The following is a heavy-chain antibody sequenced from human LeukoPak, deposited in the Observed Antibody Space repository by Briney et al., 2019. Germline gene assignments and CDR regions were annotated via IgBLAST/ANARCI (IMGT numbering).Heavy chain of an antibody. V-gene: IGHV4-34*01. Sequence: KASXTLSLTCTVSGGSISSYYWSWLRQPPGKGLEWIGEINHSGSTNYNPSLKSRVTISVDTSKNQFSLKLSSVTAADTAVYYCARKSSVTTVINWFDPWGQGTLVTVSS. J-gene: IGHJ5*02. CDR2: INHSGST. D-gene: IGHD4-17*01. CDR1: GGSISSYY. CDR3: ARKSSVTTVINWFDP.